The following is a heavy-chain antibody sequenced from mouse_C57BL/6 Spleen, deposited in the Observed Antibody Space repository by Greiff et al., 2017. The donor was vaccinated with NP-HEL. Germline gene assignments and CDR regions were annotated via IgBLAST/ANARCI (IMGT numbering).Heavy chain of an antibody. V-gene: IGHV8-8*01. D-gene: IGHD1-1*01. CDR2: IWWDDDK. CDR3: ARIAPLLITTVVATRYFDV. CDR1: GFSLSTFGMG. J-gene: IGHJ1*03. Sequence: QVTLKVSGPGILQPSQTLSLTCSFSGFSLSTFGMGVGWIRQPSGKGLEWLAHIWWDDDKYYNPALKSRLTISKDTSKNQVFLKIANVDTADTATYYCARIAPLLITTVVATRYFDVWGTGTTVTVSS.